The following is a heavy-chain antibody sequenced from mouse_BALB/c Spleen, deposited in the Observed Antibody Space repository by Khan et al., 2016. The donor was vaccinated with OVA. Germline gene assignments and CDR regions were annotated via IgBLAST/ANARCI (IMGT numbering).Heavy chain of an antibody. Sequence: EVELVESGGGLVKPGGSLKFSCAASGFTFSNYAMSWVRQTPEKRLEWVASISSGGSTYYPDSVKGRFTISRDNARNILYLQMSSLRSEDTDMYYCARDYWFTYWGQGTLVTVSA. J-gene: IGHJ3*01. CDR2: ISSGGST. CDR3: ARDYWFTY. V-gene: IGHV5-6-5*01. CDR1: GFTFSNYA.